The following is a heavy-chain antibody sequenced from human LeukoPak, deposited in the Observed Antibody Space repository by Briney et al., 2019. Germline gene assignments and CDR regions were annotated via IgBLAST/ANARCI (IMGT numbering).Heavy chain of an antibody. Sequence: GGSLRLSCAASYFTFTDTWMNWVRQAPGKGLEWVGRIKSEIDGGTTDYAAPVQGRFTISRDDSQAILYLQMNSLKTEDTAVYHCTTGGNVIVAGTRAFDIWGQGTLVTVSS. CDR1: YFTFTDTW. CDR3: TTGGNVIVAGTRAFDI. V-gene: IGHV3-15*07. CDR2: IKSEIDGGTT. D-gene: IGHD5-12*01. J-gene: IGHJ3*02.